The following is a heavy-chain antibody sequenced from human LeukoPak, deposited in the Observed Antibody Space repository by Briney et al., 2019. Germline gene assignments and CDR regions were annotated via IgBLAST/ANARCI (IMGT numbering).Heavy chain of an antibody. CDR3: ARVNPDYGDNHFDY. V-gene: IGHV3-7*01. CDR2: IKQDGNAK. D-gene: IGHD4-17*01. Sequence: GGSLRLSCAASGFTFSSYWMTWVRQAPGKGLEWVANIKQDGNAKFYVDSVKGRFTISRDNAKNSLYLQMNSLRAEDTAMYYCARVNPDYGDNHFDYWGKGSLVTVSS. J-gene: IGHJ4*02. CDR1: GFTFSSYW.